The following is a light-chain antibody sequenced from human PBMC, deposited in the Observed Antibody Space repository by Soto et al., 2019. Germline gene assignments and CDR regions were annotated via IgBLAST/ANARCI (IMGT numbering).Light chain of an antibody. V-gene: IGLV2-14*01. CDR3: SSYANTSPVV. CDR1: SSDVGGYNY. J-gene: IGLJ3*02. Sequence: QSALTQPASMSGSPGQSITISCTGTSSDVGGYNYVSWYQQHPGKAPKLIIYEVTNRPSGVSNRFSGSKSGNTASLTISGLQAEDEADYYCSSYANTSPVVFGGGAKLTVL. CDR2: EVT.